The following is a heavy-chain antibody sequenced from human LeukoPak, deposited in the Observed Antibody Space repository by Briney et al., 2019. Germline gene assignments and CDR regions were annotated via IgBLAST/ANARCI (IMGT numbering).Heavy chain of an antibody. J-gene: IGHJ4*02. CDR1: GFTFSDYY. Sequence: GGSLRLSYAASGFTFSDYYMSWIRQAPGKGLEWVSYISYSGTTIYYADSVKGRFTISRDNAKNSLYLQMNSLRAEDTAVYYCARFTFGGVIASMDYWGQGTLVTVSS. D-gene: IGHD3-16*02. CDR2: ISYSGTTI. V-gene: IGHV3-11*04. CDR3: ARFTFGGVIASMDY.